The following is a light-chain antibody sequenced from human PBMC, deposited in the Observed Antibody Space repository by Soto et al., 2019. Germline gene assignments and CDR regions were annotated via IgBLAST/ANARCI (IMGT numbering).Light chain of an antibody. CDR1: QTVSNRF. J-gene: IGKJ4*01. V-gene: IGKV3-20*01. Sequence: EIVLTQSPGTLSLSPGERATLSCRASQTVSNRFLAWYQQKPGQAPRLLIYGALSRATGIPDRFSGSGSGTDFTLTISRLEPEDFALYYCQQYATSPLTFGGGTKVDIK. CDR2: GAL. CDR3: QQYATSPLT.